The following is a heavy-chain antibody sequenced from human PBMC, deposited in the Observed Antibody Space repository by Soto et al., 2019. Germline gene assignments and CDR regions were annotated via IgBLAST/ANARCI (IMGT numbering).Heavy chain of an antibody. CDR2: IYWDDDK. CDR1: GFSLSTSGVG. D-gene: IGHD5-18*01. V-gene: IGHV2-5*02. CDR3: AHRLGIQLWLRAFAY. Sequence: QITLKESGPTLVKPTQTLTLTCTFSGFSLSTSGVGVGWIRQPPGKALEWLALIYWDDDKRYIPSLKSRLTITKDTSKNRVVLTMTNMDLVDTATYYCAHRLGIQLWLRAFAYSGQGTLVTVSS. J-gene: IGHJ4*02.